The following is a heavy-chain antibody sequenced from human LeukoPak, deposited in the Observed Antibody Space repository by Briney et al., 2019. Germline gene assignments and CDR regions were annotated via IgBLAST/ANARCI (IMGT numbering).Heavy chain of an antibody. J-gene: IGHJ4*02. Sequence: GESLKISCKGSGYSFTSYWIGWVRQMPGKGLEWMGIIYPGDSDTRYSPSFQGQVTISADKSIGTAYLQWSSLKASDTAMYYCARRGYCSSTSCYPFDYWGQGTLVTVSS. D-gene: IGHD2-2*01. V-gene: IGHV5-51*01. CDR2: IYPGDSDT. CDR1: GYSFTSYW. CDR3: ARRGYCSSTSCYPFDY.